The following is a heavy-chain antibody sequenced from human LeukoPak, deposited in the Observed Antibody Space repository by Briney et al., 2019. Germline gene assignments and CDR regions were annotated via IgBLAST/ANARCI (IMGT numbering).Heavy chain of an antibody. D-gene: IGHD2-15*01. CDR1: GGSISSSSYY. CDR3: ARRGYCSGGSCLDY. CDR2: IYYSGST. Sequence: SETLSLTCTVSGGSISSSSYYRGWIRQPPGKGLEWIGSIYYSGSTYYNPSLKSRVTISVDTSKNQFSLKLSSVTAADTAVYYCARRGYCSGGSCLDYWGQGTLVTVSS. V-gene: IGHV4-39*01. J-gene: IGHJ4*02.